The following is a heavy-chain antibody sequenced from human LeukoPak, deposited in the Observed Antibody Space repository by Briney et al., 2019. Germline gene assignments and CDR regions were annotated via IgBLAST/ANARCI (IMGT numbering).Heavy chain of an antibody. CDR3: ARPGSEWQWLPPDY. D-gene: IGHD6-19*01. CDR2: ISYDGSNE. Sequence: GRSLRLSCAASEFTFSNYAMHWVRQAPGKGLEWVAIISYDGSNEHYADSVKGRFTISRDNSKNTLYLQMISLRADDTAIYFCARPGSEWQWLPPDYWGQGTLVTVSS. V-gene: IGHV3-30-3*01. CDR1: EFTFSNYA. J-gene: IGHJ4*02.